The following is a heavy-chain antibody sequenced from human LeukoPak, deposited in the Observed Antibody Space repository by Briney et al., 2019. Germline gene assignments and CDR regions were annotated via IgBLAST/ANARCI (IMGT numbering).Heavy chain of an antibody. CDR3: ARIYCSGGSCYGEGTFDY. CDR1: GGSISSSNW. Sequence: SETLSLTCAVSGGSISSSNWWSWVRQPPGKGLEWIGEIYHSGSTNYNPSLKSRVTISVDTSKNQFSLKLSSVTAADTAVYYCARIYCSGGSCYGEGTFDYWGQGTLVTVSS. V-gene: IGHV4-4*02. D-gene: IGHD2-15*01. CDR2: IYHSGST. J-gene: IGHJ4*02.